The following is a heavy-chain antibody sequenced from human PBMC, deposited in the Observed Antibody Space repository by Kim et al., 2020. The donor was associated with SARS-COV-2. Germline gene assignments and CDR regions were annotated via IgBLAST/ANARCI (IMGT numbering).Heavy chain of an antibody. Sequence: GGSLRLSCAASGFTFSSYGMHWVRQAPGKGLEWVAVIWYDGSNKYYADSVKGRFTISRDNSKNTLYLQMNSLRAEDTAVYYCARDGELWFGESDWFDPWGQGTLVTVSS. V-gene: IGHV3-33*01. CDR3: ARDGELWFGESDWFDP. CDR2: IWYDGSNK. D-gene: IGHD3-10*01. CDR1: GFTFSSYG. J-gene: IGHJ5*02.